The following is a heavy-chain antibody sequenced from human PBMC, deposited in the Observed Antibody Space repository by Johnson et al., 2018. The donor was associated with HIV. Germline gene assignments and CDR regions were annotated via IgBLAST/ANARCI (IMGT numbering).Heavy chain of an antibody. J-gene: IGHJ3*02. Sequence: QVQLVESGGGLVKPGGSQTLSCAASGFTFSDYYMSWIRQAPGKGLEWVSYISSGGSIIYYTDSVKGRFTISRDNAKNSLYLQMNSLRAEDTAVYYCARVIDQYYDSSLDDGLAHAFDIWGQGTMVTVSS. CDR3: ARVIDQYYDSSLDDGLAHAFDI. CDR2: ISSGGSII. V-gene: IGHV3-11*04. CDR1: GFTFSDYY. D-gene: IGHD3-22*01.